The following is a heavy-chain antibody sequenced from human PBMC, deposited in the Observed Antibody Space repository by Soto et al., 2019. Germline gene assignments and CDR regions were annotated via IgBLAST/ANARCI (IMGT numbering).Heavy chain of an antibody. CDR1: GFTFSGYG. D-gene: IGHD1-26*01. J-gene: IGHJ4*02. V-gene: IGHV3-33*01. CDR2: TRHDGSNT. CDR3: ARDGVGATTYFGYFDY. Sequence: GGSLRLSCAASGFTFSGYGMHWVRQAPGKGLEWVAVTRHDGSNTYYADSVRGRFTISRDNSKKTLYLQMNSLRAEDTAVCYCARDGVGATTYFGYFDYWGQGTLVTVSS.